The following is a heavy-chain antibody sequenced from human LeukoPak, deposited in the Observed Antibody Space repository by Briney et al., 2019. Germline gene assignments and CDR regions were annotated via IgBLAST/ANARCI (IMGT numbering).Heavy chain of an antibody. CDR1: GGSISSGDYY. CDR2: IYYSGST. V-gene: IGHV4-30-4*01. J-gene: IGHJ4*02. D-gene: IGHD3-22*01. CDR3: ASRRYDSYGYYIGFDY. Sequence: PSQTLSLTCTVSGGSISSGDYYWSWIRQPPGKGLEWIGYIYYSGSTYYNPSLKSRVTMSVDTSKSQFSLKLSSVTAADTAVYYCASRRYDSYGYYIGFDYWGQGTLVTVSS.